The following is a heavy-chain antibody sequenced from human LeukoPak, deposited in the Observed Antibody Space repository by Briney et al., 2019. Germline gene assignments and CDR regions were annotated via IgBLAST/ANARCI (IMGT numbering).Heavy chain of an antibody. Sequence: GGSLRLSCAASGFTVSSNYMSWVRQAPGKGLEWISYVGISSGNTKYADSVKGRFTISGDSAKNSVFLQMNSLRVEDTAVYYCARDHRYALDNWGQGTLVTVSS. CDR1: GFTVSSNY. CDR3: ARDHRYALDN. D-gene: IGHD5-12*01. CDR2: VGISSGNT. V-gene: IGHV3-11*06. J-gene: IGHJ4*02.